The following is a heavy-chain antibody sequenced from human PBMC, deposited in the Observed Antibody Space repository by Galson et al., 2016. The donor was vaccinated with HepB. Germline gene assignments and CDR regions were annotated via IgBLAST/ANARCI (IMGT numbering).Heavy chain of an antibody. CDR3: SREMTGSYFD. V-gene: IGHV3-7*01. D-gene: IGHD3-10*01. CDR2: IRGDGIVS. Sequence: SLRLSCAASGFTFNAHWMNWVRQAPGKGVEWVANIRGDGIVSYYAESVRGRFTISRDNAKNSLYLQMNGLRVDETAVYYCSREMTGSYFDWGQGTLVTVAS. J-gene: IGHJ4*02. CDR1: GFTFNAHW.